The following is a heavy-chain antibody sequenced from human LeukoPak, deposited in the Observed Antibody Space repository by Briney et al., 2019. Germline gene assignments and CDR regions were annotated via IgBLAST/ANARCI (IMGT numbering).Heavy chain of an antibody. Sequence: PGRPLRLSCAASGFTFSNYAMHWARQAPGKGLEWVAFISHDRSNSCHADSVKGRFTISRDNSKNTLYLQMNSLTDEDTAVYYCARDLSGSYMSDYWGQGTLVTVSS. V-gene: IGHV3-30-3*01. J-gene: IGHJ4*02. CDR1: GFTFSNYA. CDR3: ARDLSGSYMSDY. D-gene: IGHD3-10*01. CDR2: ISHDRSNS.